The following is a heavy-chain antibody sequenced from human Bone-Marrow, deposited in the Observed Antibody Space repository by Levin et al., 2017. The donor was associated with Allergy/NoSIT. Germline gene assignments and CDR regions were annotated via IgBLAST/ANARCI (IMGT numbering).Heavy chain of an antibody. CDR3: ARQAGGGNDELDY. J-gene: IGHJ4*02. CDR2: INPDTGDT. Sequence: ASVKVSCKASGYTFPASSLHWVRQAPGQGLEWMGWINPDTGDTNFPQKFQDRVTMSRDTSITTAYMELSSLRSDDTAVYFCARQAGGGNDELDYWGQGTLVTVSS. V-gene: IGHV1-2*02. D-gene: IGHD5-12*01. CDR1: GYTFPASS.